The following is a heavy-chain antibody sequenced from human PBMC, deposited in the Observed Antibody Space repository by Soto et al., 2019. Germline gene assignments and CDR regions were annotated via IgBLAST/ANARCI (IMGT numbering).Heavy chain of an antibody. CDR2: IIPILGIA. V-gene: IGHV1-69*02. D-gene: IGHD3-22*01. CDR1: GGTFSSYT. Sequence: QVQLVQSGAEVKKPGSSVKVSCKASGGTFSSYTISWVRQAPGQGLEWMGRIIPILGIANYAQKFQGRVTITADKSTSTAYMELSSLRSEDTAVYYCARVLIDDSSCYYQTDAFDIWGQGTMVTVSS. CDR3: ARVLIDDSSCYYQTDAFDI. J-gene: IGHJ3*02.